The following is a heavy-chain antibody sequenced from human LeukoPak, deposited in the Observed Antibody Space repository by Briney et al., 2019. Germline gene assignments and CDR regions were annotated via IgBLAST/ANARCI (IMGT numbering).Heavy chain of an antibody. CDR3: ARVWSSSWAWLNWFDP. D-gene: IGHD6-13*01. J-gene: IGHJ5*02. V-gene: IGHV1-18*01. Sequence: ASVKVSCKASGYTFTSYGISWVRQAPGQGLEWMGWISAYNGNTNYARKLQGRVTMTTDTSTSTAYMELRSLRSDDTAVYYCARVWSSSWAWLNWFDPWGQGTLVTVSS. CDR1: GYTFTSYG. CDR2: ISAYNGNT.